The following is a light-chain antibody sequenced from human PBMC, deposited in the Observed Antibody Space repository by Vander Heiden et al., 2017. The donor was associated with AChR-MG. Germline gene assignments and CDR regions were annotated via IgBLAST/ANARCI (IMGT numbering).Light chain of an antibody. CDR3: QQRFTWPLT. Sequence: DIVLTQSPATLSLSPGERATLSCRASQTVSNYIVWYQQKAGQAPRLLIYDAIKRATGIPARFSGSGYGADFTLSISSLEREDSAIYYCQQRFTWPLTFGQGTTVEIK. J-gene: IGKJ1*01. V-gene: IGKV3-11*01. CDR1: QTVSNY. CDR2: DAI.